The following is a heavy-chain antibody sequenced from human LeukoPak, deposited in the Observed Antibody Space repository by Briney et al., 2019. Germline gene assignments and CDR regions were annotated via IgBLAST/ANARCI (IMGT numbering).Heavy chain of an antibody. J-gene: IGHJ6*03. V-gene: IGHV3-48*01. CDR2: IGTSTTTI. D-gene: IGHD6-25*01. CDR3: ARFAAGGSYYYYMDV. CDR1: GLTFSSYT. Sequence: GRSLRLSCVASGLTFSSYTMNWVRQPPGKGLEWVSNIGTSTTTIYYADSVKGRFTISRDNAKNSLYLQMNSLRADDTAVYYCARFAAGGSYYYYMDVWGKGTTVTVSS.